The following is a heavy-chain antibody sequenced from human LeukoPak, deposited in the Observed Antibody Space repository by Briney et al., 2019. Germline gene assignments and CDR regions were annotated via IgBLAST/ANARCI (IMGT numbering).Heavy chain of an antibody. D-gene: IGHD5-24*01. CDR2: ISYDGSNK. CDR1: GFTFSSYA. V-gene: IGHV3-30*04. J-gene: IGHJ4*02. CDR3: AKDLAPELQAPIFDY. Sequence: GRSLRLSCAAPGFTFSSYAMHWVRQAPGKGLEWVAVISYDGSNKYYADSVKGRFTISRDNSKNTLYLQMNSLRAEDTAVYYGAKDLAPELQAPIFDYWGQGTLVTVSS.